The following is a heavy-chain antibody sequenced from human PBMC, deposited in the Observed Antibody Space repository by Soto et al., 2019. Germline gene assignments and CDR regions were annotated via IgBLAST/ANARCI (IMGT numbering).Heavy chain of an antibody. V-gene: IGHV4-59*01. CDR1: RGSFGMYY. J-gene: IGHJ6*02. D-gene: IGHD3-22*01. Sequence: SETLSLACALFRGSFGMYYWSWVRQPPGKWLELIGYILYGGSTNYNPPLKNRVTISIDTSNNQFPLRLSSVTAADTAVYYCAREAHFYTSSGPPQYYADMAVWGQGTTVTVSS. CDR3: AREAHFYTSSGPPQYYADMAV. CDR2: ILYGGST.